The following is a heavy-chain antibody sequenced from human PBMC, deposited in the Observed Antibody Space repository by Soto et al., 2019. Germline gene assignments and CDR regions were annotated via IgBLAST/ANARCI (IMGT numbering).Heavy chain of an antibody. CDR3: ARAARLQYYMDV. D-gene: IGHD2-15*01. CDR2: IIPILGIA. J-gene: IGHJ6*03. V-gene: IGHV1-69*02. CDR1: GGTFSSYT. Sequence: QVQLVQSGAEVKKPGSSVKVSCKASGGTFSSYTISWVRQAPGQGLEWMGRIIPILGIANYAQKFQGRVTITADKSTSTAYTELSSLRSEDTAVYYCARAARLQYYMDVWGKGTTVTVSS.